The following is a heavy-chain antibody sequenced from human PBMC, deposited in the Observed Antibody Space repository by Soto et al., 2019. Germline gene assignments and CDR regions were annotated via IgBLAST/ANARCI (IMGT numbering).Heavy chain of an antibody. CDR2: IYYSGST. J-gene: IGHJ4*02. CDR1: GGSFSGYY. D-gene: IGHD3-22*01. CDR3: ARHGYDSRIHYLYYFDN. Sequence: SETLSLTCAVYGGSFSGYYWSWIRQPPGKGLEWIGSIYYSGSTYYNPSLKSRVTISVDTSKNQFSLKLSSVTAADTAVYYCARHGYDSRIHYLYYFDNWGQGTLVTVSS. V-gene: IGHV4-34*01.